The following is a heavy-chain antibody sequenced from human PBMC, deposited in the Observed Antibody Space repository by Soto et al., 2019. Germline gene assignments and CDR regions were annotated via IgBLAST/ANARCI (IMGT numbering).Heavy chain of an antibody. D-gene: IGHD3-22*01. J-gene: IGHJ4*02. CDR2: ISRYGDFT. CDR3: AKDRYLDHDSRGYLFDH. Sequence: EVQLLESGGDLIQPGGSLRLSCAASGFTFNIYAMTWVRQAPGKGLEWVSAISRYGDFTYYADSVEGRFTISRDNSKNTPYLQMNSLRAEDTAVYYCAKDRYLDHDSRGYLFDHWGQGTLVTVSS. V-gene: IGHV3-23*01. CDR1: GFTFNIYA.